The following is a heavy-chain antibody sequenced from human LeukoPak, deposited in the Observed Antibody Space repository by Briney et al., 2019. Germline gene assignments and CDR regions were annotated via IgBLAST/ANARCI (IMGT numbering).Heavy chain of an antibody. CDR1: GGSISSGYY. CDR2: IYHSGST. J-gene: IGHJ4*02. V-gene: IGHV4-38-2*02. CDR3: ARGAAVAPPDY. D-gene: IGHD6-19*01. Sequence: SETLSLTCTVSGGSISSGYYWGWIRQPPGKGLEWIGSIYHSGSTYYNPSLKSRVTISVDTSKNQFSLKLSSVTAADTAVYYCARGAAVAPPDYWGQGTLVTVSS.